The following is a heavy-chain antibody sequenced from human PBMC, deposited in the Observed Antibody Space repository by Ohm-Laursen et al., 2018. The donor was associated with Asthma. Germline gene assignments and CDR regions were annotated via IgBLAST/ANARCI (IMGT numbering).Heavy chain of an antibody. V-gene: IGHV1-69*13. D-gene: IGHD2-15*01. Sequence: GASVKVSCKSLGGTLGTSVIGWVRQAPGQGLEWLGGINSVFGTSTYAQKFHDRFTITADESTSTVYMTLSSLTSEDTAMYYCARKAGSCITSNCYSLDFWGQGTLVTVSS. CDR3: ARKAGSCITSNCYSLDF. CDR2: INSVFGTS. J-gene: IGHJ4*02. CDR1: GGTLGTSV.